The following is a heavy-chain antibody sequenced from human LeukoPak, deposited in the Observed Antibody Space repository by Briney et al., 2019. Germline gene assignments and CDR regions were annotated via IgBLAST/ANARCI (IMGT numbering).Heavy chain of an antibody. D-gene: IGHD6-19*01. CDR1: GFTVSSND. V-gene: IGHV3-53*01. CDR2: IHSGGKT. Sequence: HPGGSLRLSCAASGFTVSSNDMSWVRQAPGKGLEWVSIIHSGGKTYYADSVKGRSTISRDNSKNTLYLQMNSLRAEDTAVYYCASTQGQWLKPRAFDYWGQGTLVTVSS. CDR3: ASTQGQWLKPRAFDY. J-gene: IGHJ4*02.